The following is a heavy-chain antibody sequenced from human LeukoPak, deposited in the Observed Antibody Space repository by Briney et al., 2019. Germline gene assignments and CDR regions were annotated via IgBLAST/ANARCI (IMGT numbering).Heavy chain of an antibody. Sequence: GGSLRLSCAASGFAFSSYSMNWVRQAPGKGLEWVSSISSSSSYIYYADSVKGRFTISRDNAKNSLYLQMNSLRAEDTAVYYCARDQRFLEWLLYSPNYYYYGMDVWGQGTTVTVSS. J-gene: IGHJ6*02. CDR1: GFAFSSYS. D-gene: IGHD3-3*01. CDR2: ISSSSSYI. CDR3: ARDQRFLEWLLYSPNYYYYGMDV. V-gene: IGHV3-21*01.